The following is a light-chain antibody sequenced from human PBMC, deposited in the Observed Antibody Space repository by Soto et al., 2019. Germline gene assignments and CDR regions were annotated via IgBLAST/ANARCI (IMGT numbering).Light chain of an antibody. CDR3: QQYGSSPPWT. CDR2: GAS. CDR1: QSVSSSS. V-gene: IGKV3-20*01. J-gene: IGKJ1*01. Sequence: DIVLTQSPGTLSLSPGERASLSCRASQSVSSSSLAWYQQKPGQAPRLFIYGASSRATGIPDRFSGSGSGTDFTLTISRLEPEDFAVYYCQQYGSSPPWTFGQGTKVDIK.